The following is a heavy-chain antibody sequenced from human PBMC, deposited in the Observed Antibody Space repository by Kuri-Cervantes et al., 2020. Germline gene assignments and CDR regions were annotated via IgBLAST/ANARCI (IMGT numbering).Heavy chain of an antibody. CDR3: ARDHKRTYYSGAGSQMSH. CDR2: INPSGGST. V-gene: IGHV1-46*01. J-gene: IGHJ4*02. Sequence: ASVKVSCKASGYTFTSYYMHWVRQAPGQGLEWMGIINPSGGSTSYAQKFQGRVTMTRDTSTSTVYMELSSLRSEDTAVYYCARDHKRTYYSGAGSQMSHCGQGTLVTVSS. CDR1: GYTFTSYY. D-gene: IGHD3-10*01.